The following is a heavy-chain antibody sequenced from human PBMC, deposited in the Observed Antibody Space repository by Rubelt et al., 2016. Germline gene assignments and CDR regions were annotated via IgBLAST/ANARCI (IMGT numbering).Heavy chain of an antibody. V-gene: IGHV3-23*01. J-gene: IGHJ4*02. CDR3: AKDLSSSNTFYFDY. Sequence: VQPGGSLRLSCEASGFTFSNYWMHWVRQAPGKGLAWVSSLSGRGGSTYYADSVKGRFTTSRDNSKNTLFLQMNSLRAEDTAIYYCAKDLSSSNTFYFDYWGQGTLVTVSS. D-gene: IGHD2-2*01. CDR1: GFTFSNYW. CDR2: LSGRGGST.